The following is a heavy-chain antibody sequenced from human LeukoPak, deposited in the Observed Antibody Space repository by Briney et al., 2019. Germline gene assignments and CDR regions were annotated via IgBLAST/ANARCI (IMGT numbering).Heavy chain of an antibody. CDR3: ARAYEDYYDSSGYPS. V-gene: IGHV3-7*01. CDR2: IKQDGSEK. J-gene: IGHJ4*02. Sequence: GGSLRLSCAASGFTFSSYWMSWVRQAPGKGLEWVANIKQDGSEKYYVDSVKGRFTISRDNAKNSLYLQMNSLRAEDTAVYYCARAYEDYYDSSGYPSWGQGTLVTVSS. D-gene: IGHD3-22*01. CDR1: GFTFSSYW.